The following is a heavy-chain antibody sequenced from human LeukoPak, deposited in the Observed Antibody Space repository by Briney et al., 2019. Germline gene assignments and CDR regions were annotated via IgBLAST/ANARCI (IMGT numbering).Heavy chain of an antibody. D-gene: IGHD6-19*01. CDR3: ARGDSSGWYYFDY. CDR1: GGSISTYY. J-gene: IGHJ4*02. V-gene: IGHV4-59*01. Sequence: SETLSLTCTVSGGSISTYYWRWIRQPPGKGLEWIGYIYHSGSTNYNPSLKSRVTISVDTSKIQFSLKLSSVTAADTAVYFCARGDSSGWYYFDYWGQGTLVTVSS. CDR2: IYHSGST.